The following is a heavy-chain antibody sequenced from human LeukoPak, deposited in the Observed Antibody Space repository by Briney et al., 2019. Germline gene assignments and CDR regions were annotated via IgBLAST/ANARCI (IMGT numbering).Heavy chain of an antibody. CDR3: ARGGYYYDSSGYYYPDY. Sequence: ASVKVSCKASGYTFSSYDISWVRQAPGQGLEWMGWISAYNGNTNYAQKLQGRVTMTTDTSTSTAYMELRSLRSDDTAVYYCARGGYYYDSSGYYYPDYWGQGTLVTVSS. CDR2: ISAYNGNT. J-gene: IGHJ4*02. V-gene: IGHV1-18*01. D-gene: IGHD3-22*01. CDR1: GYTFSSYD.